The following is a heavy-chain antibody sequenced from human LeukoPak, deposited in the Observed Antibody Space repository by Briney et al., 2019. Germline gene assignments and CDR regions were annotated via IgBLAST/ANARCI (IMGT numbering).Heavy chain of an antibody. D-gene: IGHD6-13*01. Sequence: PSETLSLTCAVYGGSFSGYYWSWIRQPPGKGLEWIGEINHSGSTNYNPSLKSRVTISVDTSKNQFSLKLSSVTAADTAVYYCARGRGGGSWYGRYYYYYYMDVWGKGTTVTVSS. CDR2: INHSGST. J-gene: IGHJ6*03. V-gene: IGHV4-34*01. CDR3: ARGRGGGSWYGRYYYYYYMDV. CDR1: GGSFSGYY.